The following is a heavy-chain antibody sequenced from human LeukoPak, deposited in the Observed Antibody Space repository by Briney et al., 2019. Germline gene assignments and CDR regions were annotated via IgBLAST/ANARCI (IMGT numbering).Heavy chain of an antibody. CDR3: ARAGYCSSTSCLDAFDI. Sequence: SQSLSLTCAVPVGSISSGGYSWGWIRQPPGKGLEWIVYIYHSGSTYYNPSLESRVTISVNRSKNQFSLKLSSVTAADTAVYYCARAGYCSSTSCLDAFDIWGQGTMVTVSS. CDR1: VGSISSGGYS. J-gene: IGHJ3*02. V-gene: IGHV4-30-2*01. CDR2: IYHSGST. D-gene: IGHD2-2*01.